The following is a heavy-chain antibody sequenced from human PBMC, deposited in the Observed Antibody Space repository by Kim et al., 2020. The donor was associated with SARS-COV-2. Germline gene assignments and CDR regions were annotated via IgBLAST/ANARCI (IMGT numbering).Heavy chain of an antibody. V-gene: IGHV1-69*01. D-gene: IGHD6-6*01. J-gene: IGHJ6*02. CDR3: ARYSSSSRHGMDV. Sequence: YAQKCQGRVTITADESTSTAYMGLSSLRSEDTAVYYCARYSSSSRHGMDVWGQGTTVTVSS.